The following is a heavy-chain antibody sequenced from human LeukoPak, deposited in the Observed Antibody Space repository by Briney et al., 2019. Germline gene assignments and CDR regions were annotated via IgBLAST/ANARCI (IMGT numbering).Heavy chain of an antibody. J-gene: IGHJ6*03. D-gene: IGHD6-13*01. V-gene: IGHV3-21*01. Sequence: PGGSLRLSCAASGFTFSSYSMNWVRQAPGKGLEWVSSISSSSSYIYYADSVKGRFTISRDNAKNSLYLQMNSLRAEDTAVYYCAREVKSSSWYSLSYYMDVWGKGTTVTVSS. CDR2: ISSSSSYI. CDR3: AREVKSSSWYSLSYYMDV. CDR1: GFTFSSYS.